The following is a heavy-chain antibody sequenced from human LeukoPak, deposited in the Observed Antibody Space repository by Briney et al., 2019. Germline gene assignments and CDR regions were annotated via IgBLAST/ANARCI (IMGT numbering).Heavy chain of an antibody. CDR2: IKLDGTQK. J-gene: IGHJ4*02. V-gene: IGHV3-7*01. Sequence: QPGGSLRLSCAASGFTFRNYWMSWIRQAPGRGLEWVANIKLDGTQKNYIQSVRGRFTISRDNARNFLYLQLSSLRAEDTAVYYCARRAGAYSHPYDYWGQGTLVTVSS. CDR1: GFTFRNYW. CDR3: ARRAGAYSHPYDY. D-gene: IGHD4/OR15-4a*01.